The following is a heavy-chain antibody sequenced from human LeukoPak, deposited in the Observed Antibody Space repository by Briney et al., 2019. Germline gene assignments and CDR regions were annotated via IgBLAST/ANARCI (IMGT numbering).Heavy chain of an antibody. CDR1: GGSISSYY. J-gene: IGHJ6*02. V-gene: IGHV4-59*08. CDR2: IYYSGST. D-gene: IGHD6-19*01. CDR3: ARHVLGWDYYYYYGMDV. Sequence: SETLSLTCTVSGGSISSYYWSWIRQPPGKGLEWIGYIYYSGSTNYNPSLKSRVTISVDTSKNQFSLKLSSVTAADTAVYYCARHVLGWDYYYYYGMDVWGQGTTVTVSS.